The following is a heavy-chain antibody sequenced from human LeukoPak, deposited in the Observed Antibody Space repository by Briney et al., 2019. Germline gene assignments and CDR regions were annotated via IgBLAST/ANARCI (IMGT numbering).Heavy chain of an antibody. CDR2: ISSGGST. J-gene: IGHJ4*02. CDR1: GFTVNNNY. D-gene: IGHD6-25*01. CDR3: GRDLIGTAASWDC. Sequence: GGSLRLSCVASGFTVNNNYMNWVRQGPGKGLEWVSVISSGGSTYYADSVTGRFTISRDNSKNTLYLQMNSPRVEDTAVYYCGRDLIGTAASWDCWGQGTLVTVSS. V-gene: IGHV3-53*01.